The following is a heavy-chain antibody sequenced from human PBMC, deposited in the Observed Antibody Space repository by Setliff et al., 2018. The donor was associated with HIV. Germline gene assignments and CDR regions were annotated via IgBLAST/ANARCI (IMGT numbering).Heavy chain of an antibody. J-gene: IGHJ6*03. CDR1: GGSFSGYY. CDR3: ARLGYCSRTTCYGYYYMDV. V-gene: IGHV4-34*01. CDR2: INHSGSA. Sequence: LTCAVYGGSFSGYYWSWIRQPPGKGLEWIGEINHSGSANYNPSLKSRLTISVDTSKNQFSLKLSSVTAADTAVYYCARLGYCSRTTCYGYYYMDVWGKGTTVTVSS. D-gene: IGHD2-2*01.